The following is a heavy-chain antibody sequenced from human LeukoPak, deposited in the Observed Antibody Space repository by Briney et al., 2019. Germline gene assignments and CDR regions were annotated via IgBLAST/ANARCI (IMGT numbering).Heavy chain of an antibody. CDR3: AKISWDGRGTFY. Sequence: GGSLRLSCTASGFTFSTYSMSWVRQAPGKGLEWVSAIRGGGENTYYADSVKGRFTISRDNSKDTLSLQMNSLRAEDTAVYYCAKISWDGRGTFYWGQGTLVTVSS. CDR2: IRGGGENT. V-gene: IGHV3-23*01. D-gene: IGHD2-15*01. CDR1: GFTFSTYS. J-gene: IGHJ4*02.